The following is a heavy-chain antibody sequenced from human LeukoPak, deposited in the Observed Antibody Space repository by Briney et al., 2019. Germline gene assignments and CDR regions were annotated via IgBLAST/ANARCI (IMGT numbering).Heavy chain of an antibody. CDR1: GFTFSSYA. J-gene: IGHJ5*02. CDR3: SKDLTSDFGGDLDP. CDR2: ISYDGSNK. Sequence: GGSLRLSCAASGFTFSSYAMHWVRQAPGKGLEWVAVISYDGSNKYYADSVKGRFTISRDNSKSTVYLQMNSLRVEDAAVYYCSKDLTSDFGGDLDPWGQGILVTVSS. V-gene: IGHV3-30-3*01. D-gene: IGHD3-10*01.